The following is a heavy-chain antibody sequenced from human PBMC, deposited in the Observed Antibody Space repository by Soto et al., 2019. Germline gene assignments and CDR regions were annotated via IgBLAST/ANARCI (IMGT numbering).Heavy chain of an antibody. Sequence: QVQLQESGPGLVNPSQTLSLTCTVSGGSISSGGYYWSWIRQHPGKGLEGIGYTFYSGATYYHPSLKSRTIISVDTSKNQFSLTLTSLTAADTAVYYCARVQPYDYGANTGWLDPWGQGTLVTVSS. V-gene: IGHV4-31*03. CDR3: ARVQPYDYGANTGWLDP. J-gene: IGHJ5*02. CDR2: TFYSGAT. D-gene: IGHD4-17*01. CDR1: GGSISSGGYY.